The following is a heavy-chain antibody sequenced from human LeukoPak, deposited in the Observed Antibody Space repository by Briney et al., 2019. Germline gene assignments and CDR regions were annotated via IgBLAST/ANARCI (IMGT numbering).Heavy chain of an antibody. CDR3: ARASLTFGGEAFDY. V-gene: IGHV3-11*01. D-gene: IGHD3-16*01. Sequence: GGSLRLSCGASGFTFSDYYMSWIRQAPGKGLEWVSYISSSGSTIYYADSVKGRFTISRDNAKNSLYLQMNSLRAKDTAMYYCARASLTFGGEAFDYWGQGTLVTVSS. J-gene: IGHJ4*02. CDR1: GFTFSDYY. CDR2: ISSSGSTI.